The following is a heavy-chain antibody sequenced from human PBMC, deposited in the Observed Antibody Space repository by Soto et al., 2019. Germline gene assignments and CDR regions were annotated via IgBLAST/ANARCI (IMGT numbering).Heavy chain of an antibody. J-gene: IGHJ4*02. Sequence: SETLSLTCTVSGGSVSSGSYYWSWIRQPPGKGLEWIGYIYYSGSTNYNPSLKSRVTISVDTSKNQFSLKLSSVTAADTAVYYCARLDILTGIDYWGQGTLVTVSS. V-gene: IGHV4-61*01. CDR3: ARLDILTGIDY. CDR2: IYYSGST. D-gene: IGHD3-9*01. CDR1: GGSVSSGSYY.